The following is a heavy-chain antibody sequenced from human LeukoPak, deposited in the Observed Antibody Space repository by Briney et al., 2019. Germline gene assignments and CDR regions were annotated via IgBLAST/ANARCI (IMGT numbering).Heavy chain of an antibody. CDR3: ARDRSSLAVSDSRTSDY. D-gene: IGHD6-19*01. V-gene: IGHV1-46*01. CDR2: INPSGGST. J-gene: IGHJ4*02. Sequence: GASVKVSCKASGYTFTSYYMHWVRQAPGQGLEWMGIINPSGGSTSYAQKFQGRVTMTRDMSTSTAYMELGSLRFDDTAVYYCARDRSSLAVSDSRTSDYWGQGTLVTVSS. CDR1: GYTFTSYY.